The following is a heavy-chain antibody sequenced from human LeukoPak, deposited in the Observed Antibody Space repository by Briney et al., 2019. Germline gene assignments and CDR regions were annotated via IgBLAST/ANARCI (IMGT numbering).Heavy chain of an antibody. J-gene: IGHJ4*02. V-gene: IGHV1-2*02. CDR1: VYTFTDYY. CDR2: INPNSGGT. Sequence: GASVNVSCKASVYTFTDYYMHWVRQAPGQGLEWMGWINPNSGGTNYAQKFQGRVTMTRDTSISTAYMELSRLRSDDTAVYYCAREGPIVGATHLVDYWGQGTLVTVSS. CDR3: AREGPIVGATHLVDY. D-gene: IGHD1-26*01.